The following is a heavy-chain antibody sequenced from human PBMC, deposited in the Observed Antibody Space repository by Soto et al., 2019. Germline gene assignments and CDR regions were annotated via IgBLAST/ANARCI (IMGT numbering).Heavy chain of an antibody. CDR2: IIPIFGTA. CDR1: GYTFTSYA. Sequence: GASVKVSCKASGYTFTSYAISWVRQAPGQGLEWMGGIIPIFGTANYAQKFQGRVTITADESTSTAYMELSSLRSEDTAVYYCARPSIAAAGSGGYYYYYYGMDVWGQGTTVTVSS. V-gene: IGHV1-69*13. CDR3: ARPSIAAAGSGGYYYYYYGMDV. D-gene: IGHD6-13*01. J-gene: IGHJ6*02.